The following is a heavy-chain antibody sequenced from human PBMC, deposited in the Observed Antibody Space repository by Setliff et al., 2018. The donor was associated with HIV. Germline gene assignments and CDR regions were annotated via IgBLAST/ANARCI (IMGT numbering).Heavy chain of an antibody. CDR1: GFTVTSHY. J-gene: IGHJ4*02. Sequence: PGGSLRLSCAVSGFTVTSHYMTWVRQAPGKGLEWVSILYSGGTIHYADSVKGRFTISRDNAKNSLFLRMNSLRAEDTAVYYCARSHPPDYWGQGTLVTVSS. V-gene: IGHV3-66*01. CDR2: LYSGGTI. CDR3: ARSHPPDY.